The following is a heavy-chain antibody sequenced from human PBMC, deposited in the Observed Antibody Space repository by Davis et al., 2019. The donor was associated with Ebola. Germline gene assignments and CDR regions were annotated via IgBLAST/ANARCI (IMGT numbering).Heavy chain of an antibody. CDR2: IIPIFGTA. D-gene: IGHD3-22*01. J-gene: IGHJ4*02. Sequence: AASVKVSCKASGGTFSSYAISWVRQAPGQGLEWMGGIIPIFGTANYAQKFQGRVTITADKSTSTAYMELSSLRSEDTAVYYCARGGPSMIVVVNPFDYWGQGTLVTVSS. CDR1: GGTFSSYA. V-gene: IGHV1-69*06. CDR3: ARGGPSMIVVVNPFDY.